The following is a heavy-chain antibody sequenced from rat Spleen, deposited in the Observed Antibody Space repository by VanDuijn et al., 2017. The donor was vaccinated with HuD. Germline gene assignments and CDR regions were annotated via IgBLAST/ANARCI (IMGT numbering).Heavy chain of an antibody. CDR3: ARDRMDYRYYFDY. Sequence: QVQLKESGPGLVQPSQTLSLTCTVSGFSLTSYNVHWVRQPTGKGLEWMGVIWTGGTTDYSSALKSRLSISRDTAKSQVFLKMSSLQTEDTATYYCARDRMDYRYYFDYWGQGVMVTVSS. D-gene: IGHD1-6*01. J-gene: IGHJ2*01. CDR1: GFSLTSYN. V-gene: IGHV2-30*01. CDR2: IWTGGTT.